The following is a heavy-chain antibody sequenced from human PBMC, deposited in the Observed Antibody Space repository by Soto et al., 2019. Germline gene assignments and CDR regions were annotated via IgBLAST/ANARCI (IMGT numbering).Heavy chain of an antibody. V-gene: IGHV4-61*01. CDR1: GGCIGRCYDY. Sequence: SVTMSLTCTVCGGCIGRCYDYRSRIRQPPGKGLEWIGYIYYSGSTNYNPSLKSRVTISVDTSKNQFSLKLSSVTAADTAVYYCARRWGRTFDYWGQGTLVTVSS. CDR3: ARRWGRTFDY. CDR2: IYYSGST. D-gene: IGHD7-27*01. J-gene: IGHJ4*02.